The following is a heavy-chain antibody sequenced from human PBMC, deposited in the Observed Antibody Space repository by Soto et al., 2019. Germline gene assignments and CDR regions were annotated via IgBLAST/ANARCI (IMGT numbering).Heavy chain of an antibody. D-gene: IGHD3-10*01. J-gene: IGHJ4*02. Sequence: EVQLLESGGGLVQPGGSLRLSCAASGFTFSSYAMSWVRQAPGKGLEWVSAISGSGGSTYYADSVKGRFTISRDNSKNTPYLEMNSLRGEDTAVYYFAKDRGRRGMGDYWGQGTLVTVSS. CDR1: GFTFSSYA. CDR2: ISGSGGST. CDR3: AKDRGRRGMGDY. V-gene: IGHV3-23*01.